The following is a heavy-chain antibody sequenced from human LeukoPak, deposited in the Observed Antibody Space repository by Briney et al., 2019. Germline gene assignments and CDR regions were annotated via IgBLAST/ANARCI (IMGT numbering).Heavy chain of an antibody. CDR1: GFTFSSYG. CDR2: VNWNGVST. J-gene: IGHJ4*02. Sequence: GGSLRLSCAASGFTFSSYGMSWVRQAPGKGLEWVSGVNWNGVSTSYADSVKGRFTISRDNAKNTLYLQMNSLRAEDTAVYYCTTTPAPGYWGQGTLVTVSS. V-gene: IGHV3-20*04. D-gene: IGHD4-17*01. CDR3: TTTPAPGY.